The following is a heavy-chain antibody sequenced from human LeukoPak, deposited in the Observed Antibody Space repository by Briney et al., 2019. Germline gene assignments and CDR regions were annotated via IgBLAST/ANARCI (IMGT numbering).Heavy chain of an antibody. CDR2: IYYSGST. CDR3: ARSSGGLDY. D-gene: IGHD3-3*01. Sequence: SETLSLTCTVSGGSISSYYWSWIRQPPGKGLDGIGYIYYSGSTNYTPSLKSRVTISVDTSKNQFSLKLSSVTAADTAVYYCARSSGGLDYWGQGTLVTVSS. CDR1: GGSISSYY. J-gene: IGHJ4*02. V-gene: IGHV4-59*08.